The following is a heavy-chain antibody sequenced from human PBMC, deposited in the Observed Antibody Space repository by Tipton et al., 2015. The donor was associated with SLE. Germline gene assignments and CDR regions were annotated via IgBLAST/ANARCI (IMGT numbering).Heavy chain of an antibody. CDR3: AKRDDNWYFDY. D-gene: IGHD1-20*01. V-gene: IGHV4-39*07. J-gene: IGHJ4*02. Sequence: TLSLTCTVSGGSISTSNNYWGWIRQSPGKGLEWIGSIYYSGITYYNPSLKSRVTISVDTSKNQFSLKLSSVTAADTAVYYCAKRDDNWYFDYWGQGTLVTVSS. CDR2: IYYSGIT. CDR1: GGSISTSNNY.